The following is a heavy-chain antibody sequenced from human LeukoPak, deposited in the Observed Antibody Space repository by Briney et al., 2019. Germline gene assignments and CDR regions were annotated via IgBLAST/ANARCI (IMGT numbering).Heavy chain of an antibody. Sequence: SETLSLTCAVYGGSFSGYYWSWIRQPPGKGLEWIGEINHSGSTNYNPSLKSRVTISVDTSKNQLSLKLSSVTAADTAVYYCARGQGLRYFDWLRRYYFDYWGQGTLVTVSS. J-gene: IGHJ4*02. CDR3: ARGQGLRYFDWLRRYYFDY. D-gene: IGHD3-9*01. CDR2: INHSGST. V-gene: IGHV4-34*01. CDR1: GGSFSGYY.